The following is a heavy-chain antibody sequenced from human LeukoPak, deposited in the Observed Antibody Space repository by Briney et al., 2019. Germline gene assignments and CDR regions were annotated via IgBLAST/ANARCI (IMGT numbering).Heavy chain of an antibody. V-gene: IGHV3-33*08. CDR2: IWYDGSNK. Sequence: PGGSLRLSCAASGFTFSTYEMNWVRQAPGKGLEWVAVIWYDGSNKYYADSVKGRFTISRDNSKNTLYLQMNSLRAEDTAVYYCARDQKYSGYDWGVYWGQGTLVTVSS. J-gene: IGHJ4*02. CDR3: ARDQKYSGYDWGVY. D-gene: IGHD5-12*01. CDR1: GFTFSTYE.